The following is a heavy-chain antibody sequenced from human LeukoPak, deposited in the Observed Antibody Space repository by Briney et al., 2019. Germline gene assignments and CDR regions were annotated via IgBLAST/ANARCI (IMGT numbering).Heavy chain of an antibody. D-gene: IGHD3-9*01. CDR3: ARVREGRYFDWLLYPPGIYYYYYMDV. J-gene: IGHJ6*03. Sequence: PGGSLRLSCAASGFTFSNYWMHWVRQAPGKGLVWVSRINSDGINTSYADSVKGRFTISRDNAKNTLYLQMNSLRAEDTAVYYCARVREGRYFDWLLYPPGIYYYYYMDVWGKGTTVTVSS. CDR1: GFTFSNYW. V-gene: IGHV3-74*01. CDR2: INSDGINT.